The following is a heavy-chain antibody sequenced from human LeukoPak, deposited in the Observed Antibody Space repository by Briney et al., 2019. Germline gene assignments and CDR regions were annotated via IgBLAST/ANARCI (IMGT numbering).Heavy chain of an antibody. Sequence: ASVKVSCKASGYTFTSYGISWVRQAPGQELEWMGWISAYNGNTNYAQKLQGRVTMTTDTSTSTAYMELRSLRSDDTAVYYCARDAAYSSGRIRAFDIWGQGTMVTVSS. J-gene: IGHJ3*02. CDR1: GYTFTSYG. CDR2: ISAYNGNT. CDR3: ARDAAYSSGRIRAFDI. D-gene: IGHD6-19*01. V-gene: IGHV1-18*01.